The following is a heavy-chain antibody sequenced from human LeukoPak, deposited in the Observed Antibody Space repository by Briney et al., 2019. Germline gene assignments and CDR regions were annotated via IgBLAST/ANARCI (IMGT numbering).Heavy chain of an antibody. V-gene: IGHV3-48*04. CDR3: ARENVVVAGTEYYYGMDV. CDR1: GFTFSSYA. CDR2: ISSSGSTI. J-gene: IGHJ6*02. D-gene: IGHD2-15*01. Sequence: GGSLRLSCAASGFTFSSYAMNWVRQAPGKGLEWVSYISSSGSTIYYADSVKGRFTISRDNAKNSLYLQMNSLRAEDTAVYYCARENVVVAGTEYYYGMDVWGQGTTVTVSS.